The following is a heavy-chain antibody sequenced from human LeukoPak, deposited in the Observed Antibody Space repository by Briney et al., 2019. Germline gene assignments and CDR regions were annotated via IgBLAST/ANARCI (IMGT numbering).Heavy chain of an antibody. CDR3: ARDQRGPYCSSTSCSGAYYYGMDV. CDR2: ISSSSSYI. CDR1: GFTFSSYS. V-gene: IGHV3-21*01. D-gene: IGHD2-2*01. Sequence: PGGSLRLSCAAPGFTFSSYSMNWVRQAPGKGLEWVSSISSSSSYIYYADSVKGRFTISRDNAKNSLYLQMNSLRAEDTAVYYCARDQRGPYCSSTSCSGAYYYGMDVWGQGTTVTVSS. J-gene: IGHJ6*02.